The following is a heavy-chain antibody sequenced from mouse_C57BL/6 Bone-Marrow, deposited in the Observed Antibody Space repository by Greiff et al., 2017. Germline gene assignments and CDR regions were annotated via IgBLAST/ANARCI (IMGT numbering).Heavy chain of an antibody. D-gene: IGHD2-2*01. J-gene: IGHJ3*01. CDR1: GFTFTDYY. Sequence: EVQLVESGGGLVQPGGSLSLSCAASGFTFTDYYMSWVRQPPGKALEWLGFIRNKANGYTTEYSASVKGRFTISRDTSQSILYLQMNALRAEDSATYYCAIHYGYDGGRAYWGQGTLVTVSA. CDR2: IRNKANGYTT. V-gene: IGHV7-3*01. CDR3: AIHYGYDGGRAY.